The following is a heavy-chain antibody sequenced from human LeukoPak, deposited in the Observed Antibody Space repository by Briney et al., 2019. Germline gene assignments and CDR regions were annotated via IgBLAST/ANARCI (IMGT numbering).Heavy chain of an antibody. D-gene: IGHD4-17*01. J-gene: IGHJ3*02. CDR1: GFTFSSYG. CDR3: AREPVTTYAFDI. V-gene: IGHV3-33*01. Sequence: GRSLRLSCAASGFTFSSYGMRWVRQAPGKGLEWVAVIWYDGSNKYYADSVKGRFTISRDNSKNTLYLQMNSLRAEDTAVYYRAREPVTTYAFDIWGQGTMVTVSS. CDR2: IWYDGSNK.